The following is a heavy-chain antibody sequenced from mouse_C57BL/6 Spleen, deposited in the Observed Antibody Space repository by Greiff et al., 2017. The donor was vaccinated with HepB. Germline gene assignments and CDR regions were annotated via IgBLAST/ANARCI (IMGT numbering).Heavy chain of an antibody. D-gene: IGHD2-4*01. V-gene: IGHV1-22*01. CDR2: INPNNGGT. CDR3: ARSRDYDGAWFAY. CDR1: GYTFTDYN. J-gene: IGHJ3*01. Sequence: VQLKESGPELVKPGASVKMSCKASGYTFTDYNMHWVKQSHGKSLEWIGYINPNNGGTSYNQKFKGKATLNVNKSSSTAYMELRSLTSEDSAVYYCARSRDYDGAWFAYWGQGTLVTVSA.